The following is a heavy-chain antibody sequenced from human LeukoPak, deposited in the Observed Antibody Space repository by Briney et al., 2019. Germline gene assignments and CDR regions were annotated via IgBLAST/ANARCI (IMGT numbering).Heavy chain of an antibody. D-gene: IGHD6-19*01. CDR3: ARGDEFARRYSSGWYKNYYYYYMDV. Sequence: GGSLRLSCAASGFTFSSYAMHWVRQAPGKGLEYVSAISSNGGSTYYANSVKGRFTISRDNSKNTLYLQMNSLRAEDTAVYYCARGDEFARRYSSGWYKNYYYYYMDVWGKGTTVTISS. CDR1: GFTFSSYA. V-gene: IGHV3-64*01. J-gene: IGHJ6*03. CDR2: ISSNGGST.